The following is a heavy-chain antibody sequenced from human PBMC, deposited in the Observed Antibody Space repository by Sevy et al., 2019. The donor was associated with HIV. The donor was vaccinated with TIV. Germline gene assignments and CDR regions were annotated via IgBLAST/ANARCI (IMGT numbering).Heavy chain of an antibody. CDR1: GFTFRSFG. CDR2: IWYDGSNQ. J-gene: IGHJ4*02. Sequence: GGSLRLSCAASGFTFRSFGMHWVRQAPGKGLQWVAVIWYDGSNQYYVDSVKGRFTISRDNSKNTVYLQMNSLRVEDXAVYYCAKALESYTSGWYIFDYWGQGSLVTVSS. D-gene: IGHD6-19*01. V-gene: IGHV3-33*06. CDR3: AKALESYTSGWYIFDY.